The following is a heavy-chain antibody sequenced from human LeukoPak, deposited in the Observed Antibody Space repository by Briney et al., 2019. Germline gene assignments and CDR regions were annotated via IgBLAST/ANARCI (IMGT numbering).Heavy chain of an antibody. D-gene: IGHD3-10*01. CDR1: GGSISNYY. Sequence: SETLSLTCTVSGGSISNYYWSWIRQPPGKGLEWIGTFSYSGNIYYNPSLKSRVTISVDMSKNQFSLELTPVTAADTAVYYCARRSYGVPFDPWGQGILVTVSS. CDR2: FSYSGNI. J-gene: IGHJ5*02. V-gene: IGHV4-59*04. CDR3: ARRSYGVPFDP.